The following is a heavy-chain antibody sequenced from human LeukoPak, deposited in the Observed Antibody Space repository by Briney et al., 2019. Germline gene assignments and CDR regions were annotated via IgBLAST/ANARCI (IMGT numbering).Heavy chain of an antibody. Sequence: SQTLSLTCAISGDSVSSNSAAWNWIRQSPSRGLEWLGRTYYRSKWYNDYAVSVKSRITINPDTSKNQFSLQLNSVTPEDTAVYYCARDRGISRGYSYGYSFDYWGQGTLVTVSS. CDR1: GDSVSSNSAA. CDR3: ARDRGISRGYSYGYSFDY. V-gene: IGHV6-1*01. CDR2: TYYRSKWYN. J-gene: IGHJ4*02. D-gene: IGHD5-18*01.